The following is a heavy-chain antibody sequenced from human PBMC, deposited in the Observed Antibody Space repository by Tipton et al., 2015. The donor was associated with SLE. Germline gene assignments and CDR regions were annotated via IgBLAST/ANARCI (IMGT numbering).Heavy chain of an antibody. J-gene: IGHJ6*02. D-gene: IGHD1-26*01. CDR1: GGSLSTNDF. V-gene: IGHV4-4*02. Sequence: TLSLTCGISGGSLSTNDFWSWVRQLPGKGLEWIAEISHTGSTNYNPSLKSRVTISVDTSKNQFSLQLSSVTAADTAVYYCAREIVISSARGADNSYFGMDVWGQGTTVTVSS. CDR2: ISHTGST. CDR3: AREIVISSARGADNSYFGMDV.